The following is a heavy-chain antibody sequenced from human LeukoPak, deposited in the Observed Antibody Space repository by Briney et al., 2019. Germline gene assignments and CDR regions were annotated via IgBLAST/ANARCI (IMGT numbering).Heavy chain of an antibody. J-gene: IGHJ2*01. CDR2: IFPGDSDT. V-gene: IGHV5-51*01. Sequence: GESPKTSCKGSGYDFTHYWIGWGPQVPGKGLEWMGLIFPGDSDTRYSPSFQGLVTISVDKSINTAYLQRSSLKASDTAIYYCARDDFDLWGRGTLVTVSS. CDR1: GYDFTHYW. CDR3: ARDDFDL.